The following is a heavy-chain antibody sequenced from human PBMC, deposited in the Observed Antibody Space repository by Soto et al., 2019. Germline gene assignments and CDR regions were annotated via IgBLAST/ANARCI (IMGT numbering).Heavy chain of an antibody. D-gene: IGHD3-9*01. CDR3: AKDVSQGLRYFDWSYLPIDY. V-gene: IGHV3-23*01. Sequence: GGSLRLSCAASGFTFSSYAMSWVRQAPGKGLEWVSAISGSGGSTYYADSVKGRFTISRDNSKNTLYLQMNSLRAEDTAVYYCAKDVSQGLRYFDWSYLPIDYWGQGTLVTVSS. CDR2: ISGSGGST. J-gene: IGHJ4*02. CDR1: GFTFSSYA.